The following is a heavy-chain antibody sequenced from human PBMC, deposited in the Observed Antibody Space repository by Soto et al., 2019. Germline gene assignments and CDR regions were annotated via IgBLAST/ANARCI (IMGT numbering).Heavy chain of an antibody. V-gene: IGHV4-28*01. D-gene: IGHD2-2*01. J-gene: IGHJ3*02. CDR3: ARSPYADALDI. CDR2: IFHSGTT. Sequence: SETLSLTCAVSGYSITNVNWWAWIRQPPGKGLEWIGYIFHSGTTHYNPSLKSRVTMSVDTSKNQFSLKVDSLTSEDTAVYYCARSPYADALDIWGQGTMVTV. CDR1: GYSITNVNW.